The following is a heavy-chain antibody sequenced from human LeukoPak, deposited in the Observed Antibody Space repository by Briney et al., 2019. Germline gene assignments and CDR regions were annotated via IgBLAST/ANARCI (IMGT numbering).Heavy chain of an antibody. CDR3: ARIPQQPLDAFDI. CDR1: GGSISSYY. D-gene: IGHD6-13*01. J-gene: IGHJ3*02. V-gene: IGHV4-59*01. Sequence: SETLSLTCTVSGGSISSYYWSWIRQPPGKGLEWIGYIYYSGSTNYNPSLKSRVTISVDTSKNQFSLKLSSVTAADTAVYYCARIPQQPLDAFDIWGQGTMVTVSS. CDR2: IYYSGST.